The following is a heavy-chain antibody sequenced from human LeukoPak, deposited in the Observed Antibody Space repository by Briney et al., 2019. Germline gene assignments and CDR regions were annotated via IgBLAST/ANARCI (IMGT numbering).Heavy chain of an antibody. CDR1: GFTFSSYA. CDR3: ARDLTLTSSGYSLDY. CDR2: IRYDGSNK. D-gene: IGHD3-22*01. J-gene: IGHJ4*02. Sequence: GGSLRLSCAASGFTFSSYAMSWVRQAPGKGLEWVAFIRYDGSNKYYADSVKGRFTISRDNSKNTLYLQMNSLRAEDTAVYYCARDLTLTSSGYSLDYWGQGTLVTVSS. V-gene: IGHV3-30*02.